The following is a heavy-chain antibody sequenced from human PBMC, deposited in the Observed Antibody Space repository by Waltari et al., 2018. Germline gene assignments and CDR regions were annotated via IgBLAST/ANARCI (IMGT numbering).Heavy chain of an antibody. CDR2: INYSGNT. Sequence: QVQLQQWGVGLLKPSETLSLTCAVSSESFSAYSWNWIRQPPGKRLEWIGEINYSGNTNYNSSLRSRVTILADASKIQVSLKLRAATAADTAMYYCARGRPSDDGRLLGFFDWGQGILVTVAS. V-gene: IGHV4-34*01. J-gene: IGHJ4*02. CDR1: SESFSAYS. CDR3: ARGRPSDDGRLLGFFD. D-gene: IGHD3-3*01.